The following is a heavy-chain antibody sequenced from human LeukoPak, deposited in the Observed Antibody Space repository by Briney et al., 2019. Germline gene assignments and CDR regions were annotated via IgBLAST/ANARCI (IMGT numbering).Heavy chain of an antibody. CDR2: ISYDGSNI. Sequence: GGSLRLSCAASGFDFNNYVMHWVCQAPGKGLEWVAVISYDGSNIYYSDSVKGRFTISRDNSKNTVYVQMSSLRPEDTAVYYCAREQAPDSSGWLTIYGMDVWGQGTTVTVSS. CDR1: GFDFNNYV. V-gene: IGHV3-30*04. CDR3: AREQAPDSSGWLTIYGMDV. D-gene: IGHD6-19*01. J-gene: IGHJ6*02.